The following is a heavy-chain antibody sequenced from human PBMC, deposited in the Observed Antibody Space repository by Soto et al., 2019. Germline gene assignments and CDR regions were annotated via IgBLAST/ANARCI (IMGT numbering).Heavy chain of an antibody. CDR2: IHYGGDT. J-gene: IGHJ4*02. V-gene: IGHV4-39*07. CDR3: ARSYGYCSGGGCYSLGSPTFDY. CDR1: GGSISSNNNY. D-gene: IGHD2-15*01. Sequence: PSETLSLTCSVSGGSISSNNNYWGWIRQPPGEGLEWIASIHYGGDTYYNPSLKSRVTISVDTSKNQFSLKLSSVTAADTAVYYCARSYGYCSGGGCYSLGSPTFDYWGQGTLVTVS.